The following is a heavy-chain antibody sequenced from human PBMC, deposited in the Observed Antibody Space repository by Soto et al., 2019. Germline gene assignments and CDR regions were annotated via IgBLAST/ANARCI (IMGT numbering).Heavy chain of an antibody. CDR1: GFTLIDYY. D-gene: IGHD3-10*01. J-gene: IGHJ6*02. V-gene: IGHV3-11*05. Sequence: QVQLVESGGGLVEPGGSLRLSCAASGFTLIDYYMSWIRQAPGEGLEWVSYISSNSRYTNYADSVKGRFTISKDNAKKKLYLQMSSLRVEDTAVYYCARHKLYGSGTGAGYGMDVWGQGTTVTVSS. CDR3: ARHKLYGSGTGAGYGMDV. CDR2: ISSNSRYT.